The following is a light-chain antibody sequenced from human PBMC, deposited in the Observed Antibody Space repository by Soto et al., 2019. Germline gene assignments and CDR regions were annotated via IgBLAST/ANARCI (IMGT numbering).Light chain of an antibody. CDR2: GAS. Sequence: EIVLTQSPGTLSLSPGERATLSCRASHSISSSYLAWYQQKPGQDPRLLIYGASSRATGIPDRFSGSGSGTDFTLTISRLEPEDFVVYYCQQYGSSPPITFGQGTRLEIK. CDR3: QQYGSSPPIT. J-gene: IGKJ5*01. CDR1: HSISSSY. V-gene: IGKV3-20*01.